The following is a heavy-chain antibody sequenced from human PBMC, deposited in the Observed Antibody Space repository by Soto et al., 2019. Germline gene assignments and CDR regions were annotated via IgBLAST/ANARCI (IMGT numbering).Heavy chain of an antibody. CDR2: INWNGGST. D-gene: IGHD3-22*01. CDR3: ARDLYYYDSSGYPPLDY. CDR1: GFTFDDYG. V-gene: IGHV3-20*04. J-gene: IGHJ4*02. Sequence: EVQLVESGGGVVRPGGSLRLSCAASGFTFDDYGMSWVRQAPGKGLEWVSGINWNGGSTGYADSVKGRSTISRDNAKNSLYLQMNSLRAEDTALYYCARDLYYYDSSGYPPLDYWGQGTLVTVSS.